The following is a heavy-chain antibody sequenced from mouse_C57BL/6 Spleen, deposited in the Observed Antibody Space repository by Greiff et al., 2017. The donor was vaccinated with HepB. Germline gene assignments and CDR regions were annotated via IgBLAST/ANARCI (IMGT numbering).Heavy chain of an antibody. D-gene: IGHD2-1*01. J-gene: IGHJ2*01. CDR1: GYTFTSYW. V-gene: IGHV1-69*01. Sequence: QVQLKQSGAELVMPGASVKLSCKASGYTFTSYWMHWVKQRPGQGLEWIGEIDPSDSYTNYNQKFKGKSTLTVDKSSSTAYMQLSSLTSEDSAVYYCARGGNSYYFDYWGQGTTLTVSS. CDR2: IDPSDSYT. CDR3: ARGGNSYYFDY.